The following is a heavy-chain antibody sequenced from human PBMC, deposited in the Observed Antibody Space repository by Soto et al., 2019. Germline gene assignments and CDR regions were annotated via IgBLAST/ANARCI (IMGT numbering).Heavy chain of an antibody. CDR1: GITFSGFW. V-gene: IGHV3-74*01. Sequence: VPLVESGGGSVQPGGSLRLSCVASGITFSGFWMHWVRKVPGKGMVWVARVDSAGSGTSYADSVKGRFTISRDNAKNPLSLQRDSLRVEDTAVYYCATVFEHWGQGIPVNVSS. CDR2: VDSAGSGT. CDR3: ATVFEH. J-gene: IGHJ4*02.